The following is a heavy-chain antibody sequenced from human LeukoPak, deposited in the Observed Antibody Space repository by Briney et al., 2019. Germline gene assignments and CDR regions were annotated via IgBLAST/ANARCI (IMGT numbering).Heavy chain of an antibody. D-gene: IGHD3-10*01. CDR2: IYSDESSA. CDR1: GFTLSDYW. V-gene: IGHV3-74*01. J-gene: IGHJ3*02. Sequence: GGSLRLSYAASGFTLSDYWMHWVRQAPGKGLEWISRIYSDESSAYYADSVKGRFTISRDNAKKTLYLQMNSLRAEDTAMYYCASVSGSRNYYFGAFDIWGQGTMVTVSS. CDR3: ASVSGSRNYYFGAFDI.